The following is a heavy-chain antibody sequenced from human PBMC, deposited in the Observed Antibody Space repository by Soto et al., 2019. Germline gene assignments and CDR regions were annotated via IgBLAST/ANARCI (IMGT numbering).Heavy chain of an antibody. CDR1: GGTFSSYA. D-gene: IGHD5-18*01. CDR2: IIPIFGTA. CDR3: AVLVDTAMGPEAYWFDP. Sequence: SVKVSCKASGGTFSSYAISWVRQAPGQGLEWMGGIIPIFGTANYAQKFQGRVTITADKSTSTAYMELSSLRSEDTAVYYCAVLVDTAMGPEAYWFDPWGQGTLVTVSS. J-gene: IGHJ5*02. V-gene: IGHV1-69*06.